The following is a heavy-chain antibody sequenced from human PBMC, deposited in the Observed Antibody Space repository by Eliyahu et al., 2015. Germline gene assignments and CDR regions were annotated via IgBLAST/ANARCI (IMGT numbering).Heavy chain of an antibody. D-gene: IGHD6-13*01. V-gene: IGHV1-18*01. CDR1: GYTFTTYA. J-gene: IGHJ1*01. Sequence: QVQLMQSGTEVKRPGASVRVSCKTSGYTFTTYAITWVRQAPGQGLEWVGWINTYSGITKYAQKVQDRVTVTMDTSTATAYMELRTLTSDDTALYYCARGVRPAAGLSAEYLQYWGQGTLVTVSS. CDR2: INTYSGIT. CDR3: ARGVRPAAGLSAEYLQY.